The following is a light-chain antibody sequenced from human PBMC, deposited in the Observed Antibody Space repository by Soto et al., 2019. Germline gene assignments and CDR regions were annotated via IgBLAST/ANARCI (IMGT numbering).Light chain of an antibody. CDR3: SSFTAYNTVV. CDR2: EVS. V-gene: IGLV2-14*01. CDR1: YSDVGTYNY. Sequence: QSALTQPASVSGSPGQSITISCTGSYSDVGTYNYVSWYQQQPGTAPKLMIHEVSDRPSGVSNRFSGSKSGNTASLTISGLQAEDEADYYCSSFTAYNTVVFGGGTKLTVL. J-gene: IGLJ2*01.